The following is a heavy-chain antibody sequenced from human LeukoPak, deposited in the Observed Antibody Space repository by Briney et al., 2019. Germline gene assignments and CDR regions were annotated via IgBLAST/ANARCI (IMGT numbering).Heavy chain of an antibody. Sequence: GGSLRLSCAASGFTFSSYAMSWVRQAPGKGLEWVSAISGSGGSTYYADSVKGRFTISRDNSKNTLYLQMNSLRAEDTAAYYCAKRGFGELLGYYYYYMDVWGKGTTVTVSS. CDR1: GFTFSSYA. J-gene: IGHJ6*03. V-gene: IGHV3-23*01. CDR2: ISGSGGST. CDR3: AKRGFGELLGYYYYYMDV. D-gene: IGHD3-10*01.